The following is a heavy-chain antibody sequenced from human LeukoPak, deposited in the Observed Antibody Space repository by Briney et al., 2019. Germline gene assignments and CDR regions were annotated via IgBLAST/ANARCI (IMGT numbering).Heavy chain of an antibody. V-gene: IGHV3-21*01. CDR1: GFTFSSYS. J-gene: IGHJ4*02. CDR2: ISSSSSYI. Sequence: GGSLRLSCAASGFTFSSYSMNWVRQAPGKGLEWVSSISSSSSYIYYADSVKGRFTISRDNAKNSLYLQMNSLRAEDTAVYYCAGDDCGGDCYSGPFDYGGQGTLFTVPS. CDR3: AGDDCGGDCYSGPFDY. D-gene: IGHD2-21*02.